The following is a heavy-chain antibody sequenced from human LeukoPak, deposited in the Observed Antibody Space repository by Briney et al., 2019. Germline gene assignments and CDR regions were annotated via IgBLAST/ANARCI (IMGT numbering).Heavy chain of an antibody. D-gene: IGHD6-19*01. CDR2: ISYDGSNT. Sequence: GRSLRLSCAASGFIFSSYAMHWVRQAPGKGLEWVAVISYDGSNTDYADSVKGRFTISRDNSKNTLYLQMNSLRAEDTAVYYCAKALAPGIAVAGTFGLFDYWGQGTLVTVSS. V-gene: IGHV3-30-3*01. J-gene: IGHJ4*02. CDR1: GFIFSSYA. CDR3: AKALAPGIAVAGTFGLFDY.